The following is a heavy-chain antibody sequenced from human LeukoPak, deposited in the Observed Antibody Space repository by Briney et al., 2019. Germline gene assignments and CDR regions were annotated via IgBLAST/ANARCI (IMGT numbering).Heavy chain of an antibody. CDR2: INHSGST. CDR1: GGSFSGYY. D-gene: IGHD5-18*01. J-gene: IGHJ4*02. Sequence: PSETLSLTCAVYGGSFSGYYWSWIRQPPGKGLEGIGEINHSGSTNYNPSLKRRVTISVDTSKNQFSLKLSSVTAADTAVYYCARHPRTDSYGYNYWGQGTLVTVSS. V-gene: IGHV4-34*01. CDR3: ARHPRTDSYGYNY.